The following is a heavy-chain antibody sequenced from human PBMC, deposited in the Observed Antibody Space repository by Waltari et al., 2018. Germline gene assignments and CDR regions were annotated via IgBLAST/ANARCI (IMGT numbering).Heavy chain of an antibody. CDR3: AKDSVVLMVYAIPYWDY. Sequence: QVQLVESGGGVVQPGRSLRLSCAASGFTFSSYGMHWVRQAPGKGLEWVAVIWYDGSNKYYADSGKGRFTISRDNSKNTLYLQMNSLRAEDTAMYYCAKDSVVLMVYAIPYWDYWGQGTLVTVSS. V-gene: IGHV3-30*18. D-gene: IGHD2-8*01. CDR2: IWYDGSNK. CDR1: GFTFSSYG. J-gene: IGHJ4*02.